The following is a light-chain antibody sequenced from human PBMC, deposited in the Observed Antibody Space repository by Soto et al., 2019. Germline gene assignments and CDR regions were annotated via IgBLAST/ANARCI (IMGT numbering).Light chain of an antibody. J-gene: IGKJ5*01. CDR2: DAS. CDR3: QQRSNWPIT. CDR1: QNILSN. Sequence: EIVMTQSPATLSVSPGERATLSCRASQNILSNLAWYQQKPGQAPRLLIYDASNRATGIPARFSGSGSGTDFTLTISSLEPEDFAVYYCQQRSNWPITFGQGTRLEIK. V-gene: IGKV3-11*01.